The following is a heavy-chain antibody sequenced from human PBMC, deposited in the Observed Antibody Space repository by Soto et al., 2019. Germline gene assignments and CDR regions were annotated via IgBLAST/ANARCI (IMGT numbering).Heavy chain of an antibody. J-gene: IGHJ4*02. D-gene: IGHD3-3*01. CDR3: EGSGVVIPVLDF. CDR2: IYYSGST. Sequence: SDALSLTCAVRGGYVSSAGYYWSRIRQHPGKGLEWIGYIYYSGSTYYNPSLKSRVTISVDTSKNQFSLKLSSVTAADTAVYYGEGSGVVIPVLDFWGKGTLVPGS. CDR1: GGYVSSAGYY. V-gene: IGHV4-31*11.